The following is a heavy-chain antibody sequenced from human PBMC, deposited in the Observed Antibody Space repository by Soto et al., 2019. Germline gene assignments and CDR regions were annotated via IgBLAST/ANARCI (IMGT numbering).Heavy chain of an antibody. Sequence: PSETLSLTCTVSGGSISSGGYYWSWIRQHPGKGLEWIGYIYYSGSTYYNPSLKSRVTISVDTSKNQFSLKLSSVTAADTAVYCCARGTGTGLVDVWGQGTTVTVSS. V-gene: IGHV4-31*03. D-gene: IGHD1-1*01. CDR2: IYYSGST. J-gene: IGHJ6*02. CDR3: ARGTGTGLVDV. CDR1: GGSISSGGYY.